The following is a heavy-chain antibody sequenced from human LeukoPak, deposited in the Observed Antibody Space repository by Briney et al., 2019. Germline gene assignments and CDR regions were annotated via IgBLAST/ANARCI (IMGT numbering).Heavy chain of an antibody. CDR2: IYPGDSDT. J-gene: IGHJ4*02. D-gene: IGHD5-12*01. V-gene: IGHV5-51*01. CDR1: GYSFSTYW. CDR3: ARAGYSGYEFDC. Sequence: PGESLKISCRASGYSFSTYWIGWVRQMPGKGLEWMGVIYPGDSDTRYSLSFQGQVTMSADKSISTAYLQWSSLKASGTAMYYCARAGYSGYEFDCWGQGTLVSVSS.